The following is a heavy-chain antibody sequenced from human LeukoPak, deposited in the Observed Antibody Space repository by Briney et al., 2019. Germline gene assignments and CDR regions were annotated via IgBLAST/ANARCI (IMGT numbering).Heavy chain of an antibody. J-gene: IGHJ4*02. CDR3: ARDIDCTSTSCPFKY. CDR1: GQFISSGYY. D-gene: IGHD2-2*01. Sequence: SETLSLTCSVSGQFISSGYYWGWIRQPPGKDLEWIGTIYHSGNTQYNPSLESRVTMSVDTSKNQFSLRLTFVTAADTAVYYCARDIDCTSTSCPFKYWGQGNLVTVSS. CDR2: IYHSGNT. V-gene: IGHV4-38-2*02.